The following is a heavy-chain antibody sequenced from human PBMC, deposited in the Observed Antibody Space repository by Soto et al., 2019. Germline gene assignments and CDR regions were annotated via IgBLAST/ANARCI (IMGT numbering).Heavy chain of an antibody. CDR2: IIPIFGTA. CDR3: ARDKGIAARLLDRGWFDP. J-gene: IGHJ5*02. CDR1: GGTFSSYA. D-gene: IGHD6-6*01. V-gene: IGHV1-69*13. Sequence: GASVKVSCKASGGTFSSYAISWVRQAPGQGLEWMGGIIPIFGTANYAQKFQGRVTITADESTSTAYMELSSLRSEDTAVYYCARDKGIAARLLDRGWFDPWGQGTLVTVSS.